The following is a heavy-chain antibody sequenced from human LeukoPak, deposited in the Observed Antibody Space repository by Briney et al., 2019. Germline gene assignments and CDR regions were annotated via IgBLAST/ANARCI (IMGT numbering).Heavy chain of an antibody. Sequence: SETLSLTCTVSGGSISSYYWNWIRQPAGKGLEWIGRIHTSGSTNSNPSFKSRVTMSVDTSRNHFSLRLSSVTAADTAVYYCAGSMIRGIYYFDYWGQGTLVTVSS. CDR1: GGSISSYY. CDR2: IHTSGST. CDR3: AGSMIRGIYYFDY. V-gene: IGHV4-4*07. D-gene: IGHD3-10*01. J-gene: IGHJ4*02.